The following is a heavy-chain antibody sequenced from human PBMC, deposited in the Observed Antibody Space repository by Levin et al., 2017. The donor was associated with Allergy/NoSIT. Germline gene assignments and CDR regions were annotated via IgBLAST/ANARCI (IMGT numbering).Heavy chain of an antibody. J-gene: IGHJ2*01. CDR3: ARDGGGTILGWYFDL. Sequence: GGSLRLSCAASGFIFDTYGIHWVRQAPGKGLQWVAVIWYDGSNKYYADSVKGRFTISRDNSKDTLYLQMNSLRAEDTAVYYCARDGGGTILGWYFDLWGRGTLVTVSS. D-gene: IGHD1-14*01. CDR2: IWYDGSNK. CDR1: GFIFDTYG. V-gene: IGHV3-33*01.